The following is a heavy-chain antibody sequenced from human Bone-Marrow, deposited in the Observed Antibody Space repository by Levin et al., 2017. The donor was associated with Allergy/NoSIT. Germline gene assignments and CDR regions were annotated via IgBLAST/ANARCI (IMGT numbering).Heavy chain of an antibody. Sequence: KPSETLSLICAVSGGSITSNNYYWGWIRQSPGKGLEWIGTIHHSGSTYYNPSLKSRVTISANTSKNQVSLKVISVTAADTAVYYCARDLDSDILIGFSFDNWGQGILVTVSS. V-gene: IGHV4-39*07. CDR2: IHHSGST. CDR3: ARDLDSDILIGFSFDN. D-gene: IGHD3-9*01. J-gene: IGHJ4*02. CDR1: GGSITSNNYY.